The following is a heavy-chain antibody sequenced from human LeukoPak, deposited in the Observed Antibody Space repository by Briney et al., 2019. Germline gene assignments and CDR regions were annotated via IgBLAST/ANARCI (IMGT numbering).Heavy chain of an antibody. D-gene: IGHD2-15*01. CDR3: TILEDGPDDY. CDR2: IKSKTDGGTT. J-gene: IGHJ4*02. CDR1: GFTFSDAW. Sequence: GGSLRLSCAASGFTFSDAWMSWVRQAPGKGLEWIGRIKSKTDGGTTDYAAPVKGRFTISLDDSKNTLYLQMNSLKTEDTAVYYCTILEDGPDDYRGQGTLVTVSS. V-gene: IGHV3-15*01.